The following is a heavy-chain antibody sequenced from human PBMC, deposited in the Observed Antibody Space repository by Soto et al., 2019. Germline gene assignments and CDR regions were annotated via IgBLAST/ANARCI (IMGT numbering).Heavy chain of an antibody. J-gene: IGHJ5*02. D-gene: IGHD2-2*01. Sequence: QVQLQESGPGLVKPSETLSLSCTVSGDSFSNYYCNWVRKSAGKGLEWIGRIVPTGSTPYNPSLKSRLTMSVDTAKNQFALRLTSMTAADTAVYDCATGLSEVVPGAMDTWGQGTLVTVSS. V-gene: IGHV4-4*07. CDR1: GDSFSNYY. CDR3: ATGLSEVVPGAMDT. CDR2: IVPTGST.